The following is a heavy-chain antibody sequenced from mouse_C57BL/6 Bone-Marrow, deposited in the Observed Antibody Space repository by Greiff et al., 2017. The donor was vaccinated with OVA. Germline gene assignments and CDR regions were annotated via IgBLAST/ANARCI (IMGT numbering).Heavy chain of an antibody. J-gene: IGHJ2*01. CDR1: GYTFTDYE. CDR3: TRRDVWYYFDY. V-gene: IGHV1-15*01. D-gene: IGHD2-10*02. Sequence: VKLQESGAELVRPGASVTLSCKASGYTFTDYEMHWVKQTPVHGLEWIGAIDPETGGTAYNQKFKGKAILTADKSSSTAYMELRSLTSEDSAVCYCTRRDVWYYFDYWGQGGTLTVSS. CDR2: IDPETGGT.